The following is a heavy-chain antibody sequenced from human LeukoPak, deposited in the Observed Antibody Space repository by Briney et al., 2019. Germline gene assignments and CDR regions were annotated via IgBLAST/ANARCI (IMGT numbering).Heavy chain of an antibody. CDR2: IKHDGSEK. J-gene: IGHJ4*02. CDR3: ARDRIEVTYYYDISGYSDY. D-gene: IGHD3-22*01. Sequence: GGSLRLSCAASGFTFSSYWMSWVRQAPGKGLEWVANIKHDGSEKYYVDSVKGRFTISRHNAKNSLYLQMNSLRAEDTAMYYCARDRIEVTYYYDISGYSDYWGQGTLVTVSS. V-gene: IGHV3-7*01. CDR1: GFTFSSYW.